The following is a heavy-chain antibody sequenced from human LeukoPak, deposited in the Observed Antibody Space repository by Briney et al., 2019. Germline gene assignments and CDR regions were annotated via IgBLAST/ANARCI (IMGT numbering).Heavy chain of an antibody. CDR3: ARTQARLLLDY. Sequence: KTSETLSLTCTVSGGAISDYYWSWIRQPPGKGLEWIGYIYYNGSTNYNPSLKSRVAISVDTSKNQFSLKLSSVTAADTAVYYCARTQARLLLDYWGHGTLVPVSS. CDR2: IYYNGST. J-gene: IGHJ4*01. CDR1: GGAISDYY. V-gene: IGHV4-59*01. D-gene: IGHD2-15*01.